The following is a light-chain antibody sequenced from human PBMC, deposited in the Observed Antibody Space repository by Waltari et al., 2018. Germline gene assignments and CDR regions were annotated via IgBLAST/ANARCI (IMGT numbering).Light chain of an antibody. Sequence: HSALTQPASVSGSPGKSITISCTGTRSDVGGSTSVSWYQQHPGKAPKLMIYDVNNRPSEISNRFSGSKSGNTASLTISGLQAEDEAEYYCSSYTSSGTLVLFGGGTKLTVL. V-gene: IGLV2-14*03. CDR3: SSYTSSGTLVL. CDR2: DVN. CDR1: RSDVGGSTS. J-gene: IGLJ2*01.